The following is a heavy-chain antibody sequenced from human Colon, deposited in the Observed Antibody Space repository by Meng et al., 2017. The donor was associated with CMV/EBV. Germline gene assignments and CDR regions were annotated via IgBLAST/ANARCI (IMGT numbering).Heavy chain of an antibody. V-gene: IGHV3-69-1*01. J-gene: IGHJ4*02. D-gene: IGHD6-13*01. CDR2: ISHNSRAI. CDR1: GFSVSDNY. Sequence: ESLKISCAASGFSVSDNYMSWVRQAPGKGLEWVAYISHNSRAIHYADSVEGRFTISRDNAKNTLYLQMNSLRAEDTAVYYCARGGAAGWGQGTLVTVSS. CDR3: ARGGAAG.